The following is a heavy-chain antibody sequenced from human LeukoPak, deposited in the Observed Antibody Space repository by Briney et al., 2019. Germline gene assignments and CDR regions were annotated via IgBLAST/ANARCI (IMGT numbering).Heavy chain of an antibody. J-gene: IGHJ4*02. CDR2: IYRGGST. Sequence: GGSLRLSCIPSGFTVSTNYMTWVRQAPGKGLEWVSVIYRGGSTYYSDSVKGRFTISRDSSENKLYLQMNSLTTEDTAVYYCASLAYWGQGTLVTVSS. CDR1: GFTVSTNY. V-gene: IGHV3-66*02. CDR3: ASLAY.